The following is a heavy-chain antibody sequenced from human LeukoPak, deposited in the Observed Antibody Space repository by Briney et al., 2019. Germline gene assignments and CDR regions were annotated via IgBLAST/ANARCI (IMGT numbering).Heavy chain of an antibody. Sequence: PGGSLRLSCAASGFTFSSSYMNWVRQAPGKGLEWVSYISSSRSTIYYADSVKGRFTISRDNAKNSLYLQMNSLRAEDTAVYYCARDQVGGAFDIWGQGTMVTVSS. J-gene: IGHJ3*02. CDR2: ISSSRSTI. D-gene: IGHD3-16*01. CDR3: ARDQVGGAFDI. V-gene: IGHV3-48*01. CDR1: GFTFSSSY.